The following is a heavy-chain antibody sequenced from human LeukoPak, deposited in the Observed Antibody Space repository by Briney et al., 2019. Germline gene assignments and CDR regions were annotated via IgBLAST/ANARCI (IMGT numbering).Heavy chain of an antibody. D-gene: IGHD3-22*01. Sequence: KSSETLSLTCGVSGAYMSNYYWTWVRQSPAQGLEWIGRLHPSESTIYNPSLKSRVTMSFDTSRDQLSLTLTSVIAADSAMYYCASLSSGAGFDVWGQGTVVTVSS. CDR1: GAYMSNYY. CDR3: ASLSSGAGFDV. V-gene: IGHV4-4*07. CDR2: LHPSEST. J-gene: IGHJ3*01.